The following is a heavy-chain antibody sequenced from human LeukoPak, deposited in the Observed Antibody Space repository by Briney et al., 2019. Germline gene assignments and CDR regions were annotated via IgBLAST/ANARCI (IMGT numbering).Heavy chain of an antibody. CDR3: ARRVAAKYYYYMDV. V-gene: IGHV4-39*01. J-gene: IGHJ6*03. D-gene: IGHD2-15*01. Sequence: SETLSLTCTVSGGSISSSSYYWGWIRHPPGKGLEWLGCIYYSGSTYSNPSLKSRFTISVDTSKNQFSLKLSSVTAADTAVYYCARRVAAKYYYYMDVWGKGTTVTVSS. CDR1: GGSISSSSYY. CDR2: IYYSGST.